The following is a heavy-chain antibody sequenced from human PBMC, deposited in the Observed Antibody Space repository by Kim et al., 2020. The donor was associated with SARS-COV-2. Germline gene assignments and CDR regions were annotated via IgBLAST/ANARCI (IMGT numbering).Heavy chain of an antibody. J-gene: IGHJ4*02. CDR2: ISGGSTTI. CDR1: GFSFSSYP. D-gene: IGHD6-13*01. Sequence: GGSLRLSCAASGFSFSSYPMTWVRQAPGKGLEWVSYISGGSTTIYYADSVRGRFTISRDNAKNSLFLQMNSLREGDTAVYYCARDMGVTGADDSWGQGTL. V-gene: IGHV3-48*02. CDR3: ARDMGVTGADDS.